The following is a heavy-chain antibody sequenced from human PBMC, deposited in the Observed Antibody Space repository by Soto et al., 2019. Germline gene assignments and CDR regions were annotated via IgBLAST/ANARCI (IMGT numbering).Heavy chain of an antibody. Sequence: QVQLVQSGAEVKKPGSSVKVSCTTSGGTISSFAINWVRQAPGQGLEWMGGIIPSDGTTKYAVKFQGRVTITADASTSTAYMDLSSLRSEDTAVYYCARSFTKSRRGGVAFDYWGQGTLLTVSP. CDR2: IIPSDGTT. CDR1: GGTISSFA. D-gene: IGHD3-3*01. CDR3: ARSFTKSRRGGVAFDY. V-gene: IGHV1-69*01. J-gene: IGHJ4*02.